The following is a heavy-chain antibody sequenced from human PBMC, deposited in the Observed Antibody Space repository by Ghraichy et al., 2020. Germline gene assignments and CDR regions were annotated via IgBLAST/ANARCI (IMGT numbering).Heavy chain of an antibody. Sequence: GGSLRLSCAASGFKFRSYSMIWVRQAPGRGLEWLSYISSSGGVIYYADPVKGRFTISRDNTKNSLYLEINSLRVEDTAMYYCARGPQLGLTGRTYWVQGTLVTV. CDR1: GFKFRSYS. D-gene: IGHD3-9*01. J-gene: IGHJ4*02. CDR3: ARGPQLGLTGRTY. CDR2: ISSSGGVI. V-gene: IGHV3-48*04.